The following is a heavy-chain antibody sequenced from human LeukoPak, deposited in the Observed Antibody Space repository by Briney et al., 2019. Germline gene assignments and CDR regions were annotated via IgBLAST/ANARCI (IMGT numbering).Heavy chain of an antibody. Sequence: GGSLRLSCAASGFNFSNFAMAWVRQAPGKGLDWVAVISYDGSNKYYADSVKGRFTISRDNSKNTLYLQMNSLRAEDTAVYYCARDGIGDIVVVPAAMDAFDIWGQGTMVTVSS. CDR2: ISYDGSNK. CDR1: GFNFSNFA. V-gene: IGHV3-30-3*01. CDR3: ARDGIGDIVVVPAAMDAFDI. D-gene: IGHD2-2*01. J-gene: IGHJ3*02.